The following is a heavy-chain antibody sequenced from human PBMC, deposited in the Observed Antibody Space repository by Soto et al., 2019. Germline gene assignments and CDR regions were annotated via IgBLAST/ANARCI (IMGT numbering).Heavy chain of an antibody. CDR1: GGSISSGGYY. CDR3: ARSFVVAAAGPFDY. D-gene: IGHD6-13*01. CDR2: IYYSGST. V-gene: IGHV4-31*03. Sequence: QVQLQESGPGLVKPSQTLSLTCTVSGGSISSGGYYWSWIRQHPGKGLEWIGYIYYSGSTYYNPSLSSRVTKFVDTSKNPFSLKLSAVTAADRAVYYCARSFVVAAAGPFDYGGQGTLVTVSS. J-gene: IGHJ4*02.